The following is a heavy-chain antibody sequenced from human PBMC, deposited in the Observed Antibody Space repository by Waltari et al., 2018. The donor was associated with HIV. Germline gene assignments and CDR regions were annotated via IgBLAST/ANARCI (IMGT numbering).Heavy chain of an antibody. V-gene: IGHV5-51*01. D-gene: IGHD2-2*01. CDR2: IYPGDSDT. CDR3: ARQDIVVVPDAFDI. Sequence: EVQLVQSGAEVKKPGEYLKISCKGSGYTFTSYWIGWVRQMPGKGLEGMGIIYPGDSDTTYSPSFQGQVTISADKSISTAYLQWSSLKASDTAMYYCARQDIVVVPDAFDIWGQGTMVTVSS. J-gene: IGHJ3*02. CDR1: GYTFTSYW.